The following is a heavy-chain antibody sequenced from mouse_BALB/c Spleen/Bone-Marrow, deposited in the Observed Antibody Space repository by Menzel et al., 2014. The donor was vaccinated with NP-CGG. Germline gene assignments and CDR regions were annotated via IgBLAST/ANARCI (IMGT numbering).Heavy chain of an antibody. J-gene: IGHJ4*01. CDR2: IWSGGST. V-gene: IGHV2-2*02. CDR3: ARTYYYGMDY. CDR1: GFSLTSSG. Sequence: QVQLKQSGPGLVQPSQSLSITCTVSGFSLTSSGVHWVRQSPGKGLEWLGVIWSGGSTDYNAAFISSLSISKDNSKSQVFLKMNSLQANDTAIYYCARTYYYGMDYWGQGTSVIVSS.